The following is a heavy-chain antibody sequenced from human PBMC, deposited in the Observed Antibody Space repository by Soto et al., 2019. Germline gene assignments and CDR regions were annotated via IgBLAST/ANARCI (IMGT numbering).Heavy chain of an antibody. CDR3: AKTELQGHTPV. Sequence: QVQLQESGPGLVKPSETLSLTCTVSGGSVSGYYWSWIRQPPGKGLDWIGYSYYNGRTAYNPSLESRVSISVDTSKNQFSLRLNSVTATDTAFYYCAKTELQGHTPVWGQGKLVTVSA. D-gene: IGHD1-7*01. J-gene: IGHJ4*02. V-gene: IGHV4-59*02. CDR1: GGSVSGYY. CDR2: SYYNGRT.